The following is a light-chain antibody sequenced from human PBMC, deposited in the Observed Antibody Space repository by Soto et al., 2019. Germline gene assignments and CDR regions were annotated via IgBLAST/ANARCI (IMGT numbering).Light chain of an antibody. V-gene: IGLV1-40*01. CDR2: GNS. CDR1: SSNIGAGYD. J-gene: IGLJ3*02. Sequence: QPVLTQPPSVSGAPGQRVTISCTGSSSNIGAGYDVHWYQQLPGTAPKLLIYGNSNRPSGVPDRFSGSKSGTSASLAITGPQAEDEADYSCRSYASSRSGWVFGGGTKLTGL. CDR3: RSYASSRSGWV.